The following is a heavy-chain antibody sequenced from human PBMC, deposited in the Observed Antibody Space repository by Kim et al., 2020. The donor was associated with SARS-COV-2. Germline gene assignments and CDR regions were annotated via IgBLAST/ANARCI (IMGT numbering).Heavy chain of an antibody. CDR3: ARGPTWFQF. CDR2: IHTSGTT. Sequence: SETLSLTCTVSGGSISIYFWSWIRQTAGKGLEWIGRIHTSGTTNYNPSLKSRVTMSVDTSKNQFSLTLSSVTAADTAVYYCARGPTWFQFWGQGTLVTVSS. V-gene: IGHV4-4*07. J-gene: IGHJ1*01. CDR1: GGSISIYF.